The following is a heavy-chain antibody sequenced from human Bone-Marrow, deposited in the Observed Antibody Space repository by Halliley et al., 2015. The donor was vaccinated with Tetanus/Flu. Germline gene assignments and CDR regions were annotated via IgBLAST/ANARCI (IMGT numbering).Heavy chain of an antibody. J-gene: IGHJ6*02. Sequence: TLSLTCTVSGVYISNGGYSWTWIRQPPGRGLEWIGYIYQSGSTYYNPSLRSRVTISVDRSKNQFSVNLSSVTAADTAVYYCARSPANPSSPALDVWGQGTTVSVSS. CDR2: IYQSGST. CDR1: GVYISNGGYS. V-gene: IGHV4-30-2*01. CDR3: ARSPANPSSPALDV.